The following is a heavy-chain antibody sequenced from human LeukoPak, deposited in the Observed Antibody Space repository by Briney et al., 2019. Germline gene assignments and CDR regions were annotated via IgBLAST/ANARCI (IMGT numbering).Heavy chain of an antibody. J-gene: IGHJ6*03. CDR2: ISSSSSYI. V-gene: IGHV3-21*01. CDR3: ARGAAIFVDYYMDV. D-gene: IGHD3-3*01. CDR1: GFTFSSYS. Sequence: PGGSLRLSCAASGFTFSSYSMNWVRQAPGKGLEWVSSISSSSSYIYYADSVKGRFTISRDNAKNSLYLQMNSLRAEDTAVYYCARGAAIFVDYYMDVWGKGTTVTVSS.